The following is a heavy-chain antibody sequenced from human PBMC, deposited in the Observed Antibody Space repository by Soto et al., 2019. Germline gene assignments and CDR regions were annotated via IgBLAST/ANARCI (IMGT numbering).Heavy chain of an antibody. J-gene: IGHJ4*02. D-gene: IGHD2-15*01. CDR3: ARGLSFVVVAATDTLFGY. V-gene: IGHV3-30-3*01. Sequence: LGLSCAASGFTFSSYAMQCVRQAPGKGLEGVSVISYDGSNKYYADSVRGRFTISRDNSKNTLYLQMNSLRAEDTAVYYCARGLSFVVVAATDTLFGYWGQGTLVTVSS. CDR1: GFTFSSYA. CDR2: ISYDGSNK.